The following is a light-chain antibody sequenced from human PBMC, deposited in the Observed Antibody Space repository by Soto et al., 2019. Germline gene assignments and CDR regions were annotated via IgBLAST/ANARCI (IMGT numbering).Light chain of an antibody. CDR2: KAS. CDR3: QPYSSYSSGT. V-gene: IGKV1-5*03. Sequence: DIQMTQSPSTLSASEGDRVTITCRASQRIDNWLAWYQQKPGQAPKLLIYKASTLESGVPSRISSSRSGTKFTLTISSLQPDYFATYNFQPYSSYSSGTFGQGPKVEVK. CDR1: QRIDNW. J-gene: IGKJ1*01.